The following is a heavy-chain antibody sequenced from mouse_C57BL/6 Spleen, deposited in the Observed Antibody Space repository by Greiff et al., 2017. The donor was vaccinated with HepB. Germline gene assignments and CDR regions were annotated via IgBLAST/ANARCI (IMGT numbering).Heavy chain of an antibody. CDR2: IDPSDSET. D-gene: IGHD1-1*01. CDR1: GYTFTSYW. V-gene: IGHV1-52*01. CDR3: ARDYGYYFDY. Sequence: VQLQQSGAELVRPGSSVKLSCKASGYTFTSYWMHWVKQRPIQGLEWMGKIDPSDSETHYNQKFKDKATLTVDKSSSTAYMQLSSLTSEDSAVYYCARDYGYYFDYWGQGTTLTVSS. J-gene: IGHJ2*01.